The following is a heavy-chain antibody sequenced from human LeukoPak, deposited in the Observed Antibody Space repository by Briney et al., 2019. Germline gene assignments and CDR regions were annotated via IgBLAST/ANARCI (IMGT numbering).Heavy chain of an antibody. CDR1: GFTFRSYH. CDR3: ARHKDWTFDY. Sequence: GGSQTLSCPASGFTFRSYHMHWVRQAPGKGLEWVAVIWYDGSNKYYADSVKRRFTISRDISKNTLYLQMNRLRAEDTAVYYCARHKDWTFDYWGQGTLVTVSS. V-gene: IGHV3-33*01. CDR2: IWYDGSNK. D-gene: IGHD3/OR15-3a*01. J-gene: IGHJ4*02.